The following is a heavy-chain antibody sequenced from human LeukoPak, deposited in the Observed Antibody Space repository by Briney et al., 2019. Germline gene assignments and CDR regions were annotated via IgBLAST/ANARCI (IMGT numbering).Heavy chain of an antibody. CDR2: INPNGGGT. Sequence: GASVKFSCKASGYTFTGYYMHWVRQAPGQGLEWMGWINPNGGGTNYAQKFQGRVIMTTDTSISTAYMELGGLRYGDTAVYYCARVSSSGDYYDNWGQGTLVTVSS. V-gene: IGHV1-2*02. CDR1: GYTFTGYY. J-gene: IGHJ4*02. D-gene: IGHD3-10*01. CDR3: ARVSSSGDYYDN.